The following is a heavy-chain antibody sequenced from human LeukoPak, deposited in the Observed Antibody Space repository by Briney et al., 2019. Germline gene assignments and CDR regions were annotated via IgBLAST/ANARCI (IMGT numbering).Heavy chain of an antibody. CDR2: IYHSGST. J-gene: IGHJ4*02. D-gene: IGHD3-16*01. CDR1: GGSVSSGGYS. Sequence: SETLSLTCAVSGGSVSSGGYSWSWIRQPPGKGLEWIGYIYHSGSTYYNPSLKSRVTISVDRSKNQFSLKLSSVTTADTAVYYCTRGAGWLIDYWGQGILVTVSS. V-gene: IGHV4-30-2*01. CDR3: TRGAGWLIDY.